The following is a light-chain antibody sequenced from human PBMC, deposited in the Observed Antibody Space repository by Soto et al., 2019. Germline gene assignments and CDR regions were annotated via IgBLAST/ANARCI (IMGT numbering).Light chain of an antibody. CDR1: QGIGNR. J-gene: IGKJ1*01. CDR3: LQDYTYPWT. V-gene: IGKV1-6*01. CDR2: AAS. Sequence: AIQMTQSPSSLSASVGDRVTITCRASQGIGNRLGWYQQKPGKAPKVLIYAASTLQSGVPSRFSGSGSGTDFTLTISCLQPEDFATYFCLQDYTYPWTCGRGTSVEVK.